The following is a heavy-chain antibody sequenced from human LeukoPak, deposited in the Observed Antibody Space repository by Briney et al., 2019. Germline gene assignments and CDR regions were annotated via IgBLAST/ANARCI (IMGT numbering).Heavy chain of an antibody. D-gene: IGHD3-10*01. J-gene: IGHJ3*02. Sequence: GGSLRLSCAASGFSVSGNYMTWVRQGPGKGLEWVSVIYTSGSTFYADSVKDRFTISRDNSKNTLYLQMNSLRAEDTAVYYCAKASGVPWADYAFDIWAKGQWSPSLQ. V-gene: IGHV3-66*03. CDR1: GFSVSGNY. CDR2: IYTSGST. CDR3: AKASGVPWADYAFDI.